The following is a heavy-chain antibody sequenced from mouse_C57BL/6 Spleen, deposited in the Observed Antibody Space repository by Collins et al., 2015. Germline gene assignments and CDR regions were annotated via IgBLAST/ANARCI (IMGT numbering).Heavy chain of an antibody. J-gene: IGHJ2*01. Sequence: QVQLKQSGAELVRPGASVKLSCKASGYTFTDYYXKWVKQRPGQGLEWIGAIYPGNGDTSYNQKFKGKATLTVDKSSSTAYMQLSSLTSEDSAVYFCARGGPDYSNSYFFDYWGQGTTLTVSS. V-gene: IGHV1-76*01. CDR3: ARGGPDYSNSYFFDY. D-gene: IGHD2-5*01. CDR2: IYPGNGDT. CDR1: GYTFTDYY.